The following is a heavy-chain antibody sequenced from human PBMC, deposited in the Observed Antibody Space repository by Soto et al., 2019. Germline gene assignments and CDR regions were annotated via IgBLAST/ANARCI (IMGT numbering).Heavy chain of an antibody. V-gene: IGHV3-23*01. CDR1: GVTVSSYA. CDR3: AKEFSIHYSASIFHD. CDR2: IYGSGGKT. Sequence: GGSLRLSCAASGVTVSSYAMTWVRQARGKGLEWVSSIYGSGGKTFYARSVQGRFTISRDNFKNTLYLQMNSLRAEDTAVYYCAKEFSIHYSASIFHDWGQGTLVTVSS. D-gene: IGHD3-3*02. J-gene: IGHJ4*02.